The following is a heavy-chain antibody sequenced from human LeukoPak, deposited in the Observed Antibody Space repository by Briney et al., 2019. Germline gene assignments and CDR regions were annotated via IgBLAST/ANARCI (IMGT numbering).Heavy chain of an antibody. CDR3: TKLRGAAWDLLAFDY. V-gene: IGHV3-23*01. Sequence: PGGSLRLSCVASGFTFSGNAMSWVRQTPGKGLEWVSDISGGGDGTYYADCVKGRFTISRDNSKNTLYLQMNSLRAEDTAIYYCTKLRGAAWDLLAFDYWGQGALVTVSS. J-gene: IGHJ4*02. CDR1: GFTFSGNA. D-gene: IGHD1-26*01. CDR2: ISGGGDGT.